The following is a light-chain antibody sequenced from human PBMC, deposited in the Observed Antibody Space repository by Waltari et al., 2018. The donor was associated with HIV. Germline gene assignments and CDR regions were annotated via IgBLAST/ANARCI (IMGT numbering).Light chain of an antibody. CDR1: RSNIGSQY. CDR2: RKN. V-gene: IGLV1-47*01. Sequence: QSVLTQPPSASGTPGQRVTIACSGSRSNIGSQYVSWEQQLPGPAPKLLIYRKNQRPSGVPDRFSGSKSGTSASLAISGLRSEDEADYHCTAWDDSLSGVVFGGGTKLTVL. J-gene: IGLJ2*01. CDR3: TAWDDSLSGVV.